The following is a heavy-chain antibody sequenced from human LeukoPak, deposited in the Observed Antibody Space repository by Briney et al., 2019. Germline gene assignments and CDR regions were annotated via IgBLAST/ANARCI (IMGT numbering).Heavy chain of an antibody. D-gene: IGHD3-3*01. J-gene: IGHJ4*02. CDR2: IYYSGST. CDR1: GGSISSSSSS. V-gene: IGHV4-39*01. CDR3: AEGYDFFFPFDY. Sequence: SETLSFTCTVSGGSISSSSSSWGWIRQPPGKGLEWIGSIYYSGSTYYNPSLKSRVTISVDTSKNQFSLKLSSVTAADTAVYYCAEGYDFFFPFDYWGQGTLVTVSS.